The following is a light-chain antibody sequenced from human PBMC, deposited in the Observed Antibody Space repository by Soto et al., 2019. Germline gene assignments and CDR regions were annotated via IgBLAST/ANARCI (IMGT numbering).Light chain of an antibody. CDR3: CSYAGSSTLRL. J-gene: IGLJ1*01. V-gene: IGLV2-23*01. CDR1: ISDVVSYNL. Sequence: QSLRTQAASVSGSRGQSITISCTGTISDVVSYNLVSWYQQHPGKAPKLMIYEGSKRPSGVSNRFSGSKSGNTASLTISGLQAEDEADYYCCSYAGSSTLRLFGTGTKVTVL. CDR2: EGS.